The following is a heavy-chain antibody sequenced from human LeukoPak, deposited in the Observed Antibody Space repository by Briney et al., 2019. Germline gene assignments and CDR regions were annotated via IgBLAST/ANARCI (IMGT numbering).Heavy chain of an antibody. CDR3: AKDLDSSSAGPDY. J-gene: IGHJ4*02. D-gene: IGHD6-6*01. CDR2: IWYDGSNK. V-gene: IGHV3-33*06. Sequence: GGSLRLSCAVSGFTFSSYGMHWVRQAPGKGLEWVAVIWYDGSNKYYADSVKGRFTISRDNSKNTLYLQMNSLRAEDTAVYYCAKDLDSSSAGPDYWGQGTLVTVSS. CDR1: GFTFSSYG.